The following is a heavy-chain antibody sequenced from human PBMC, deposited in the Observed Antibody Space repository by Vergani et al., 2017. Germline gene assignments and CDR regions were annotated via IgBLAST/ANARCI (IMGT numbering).Heavy chain of an antibody. D-gene: IGHD3-10*01. CDR2: IYYSGST. J-gene: IGHJ6*02. Sequence: QVQLQESGPGLVKPSQTLSLTCTVSGGSISSGDYYWSWIRQPPGKGLEWIGYIYYSGSTYYNPSLKSRVTISVDTSKNQFSLKLSSVTAADTAVYYCARGYYGSGSYNPYDYYGMDVWGQGTTVTVSS. CDR1: GGSISSGDYY. CDR3: ARGYYGSGSYNPYDYYGMDV. V-gene: IGHV4-30-4*01.